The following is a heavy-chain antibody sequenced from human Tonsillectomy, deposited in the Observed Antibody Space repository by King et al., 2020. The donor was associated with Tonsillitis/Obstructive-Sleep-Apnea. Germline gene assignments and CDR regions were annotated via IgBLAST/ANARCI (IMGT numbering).Heavy chain of an antibody. D-gene: IGHD2-2*01. CDR3: ARVFSEYQLPHDYYDYYMDV. CDR2: IYYSGST. J-gene: IGHJ6*03. CDR1: GDSISSFY. V-gene: IGHV4-59*01. Sequence: QLQESGPGLVKPSETLSLTCTVSGDSISSFYWSWIRQPPGKVLEWIGLIYYSGSTNYNPSLKSRVTISLDTSKNQFSLKLSSVTAADTAVYYCARVFSEYQLPHDYYDYYMDVWGKGTTVTVSS.